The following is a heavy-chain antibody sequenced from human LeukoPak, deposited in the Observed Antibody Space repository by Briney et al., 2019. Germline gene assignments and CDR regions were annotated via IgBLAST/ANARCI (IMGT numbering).Heavy chain of an antibody. D-gene: IGHD4-23*01. J-gene: IGHJ3*02. CDR1: GVTFSNDG. CDR3: ARGKAARGGSFDI. V-gene: IGHV3-30*03. CDR2: ISYDGRSNK. Sequence: RGSLRLSSAASGVTFSNDGLHWVRQAPGKGLEWGALISYDGRSNKYYADSVKGRLTISRHNSKHTLYLQLNCPRPEHPAVYSCARGKAARGGSFDIWCQGTMVTVSS.